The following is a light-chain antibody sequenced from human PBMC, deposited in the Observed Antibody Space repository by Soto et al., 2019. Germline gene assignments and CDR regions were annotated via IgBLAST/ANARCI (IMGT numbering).Light chain of an antibody. CDR1: QRVSSN. CDR2: GAS. V-gene: IGKV3-15*01. CDR3: QQYNNWPPT. J-gene: IGKJ2*01. Sequence: EIVMTQSPATLSVSPGERATLSCMASQRVSSNLAWYQQKAGQAPRLLIYGASTRATGIPASFSGSGSGTEFTLTISSLQSEDFAVDYCQQYNNWPPTFGQGTKLEIK.